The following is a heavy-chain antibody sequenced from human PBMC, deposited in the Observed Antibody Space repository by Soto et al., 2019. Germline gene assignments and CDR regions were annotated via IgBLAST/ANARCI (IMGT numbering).Heavy chain of an antibody. J-gene: IGHJ6*04. Sequence: PGGSLRLSCAASGFTFSSYSMNWVRQAPGKGLEWASYISSSSSTIYYADSVKGRFTISRDNAKNSLYLQMNSLRDEDTAVYYCARRYRVRGWDYYGTDVWGKGTTVTVSS. CDR2: ISSSSSTI. V-gene: IGHV3-48*02. CDR1: GFTFSSYS. CDR3: ARRYRVRGWDYYGTDV. D-gene: IGHD1-26*01.